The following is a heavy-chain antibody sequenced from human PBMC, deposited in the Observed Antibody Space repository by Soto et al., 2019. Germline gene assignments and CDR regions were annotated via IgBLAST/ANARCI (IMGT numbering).Heavy chain of an antibody. Sequence: QVQLVESGGGVVQPGRSLRLSCVASGFTFSNNGIHWVRQAPGKGLEWVAVISSDGSKKYYADSVKGRFNISRDNSKNTLYLQMNSLRAEDTAVYYCAMDLYGGSSRFDYGGQGTLVTVSS. CDR1: GFTFSNNG. J-gene: IGHJ4*02. V-gene: IGHV3-30*03. D-gene: IGHD2-15*01. CDR3: AMDLYGGSSRFDY. CDR2: ISSDGSKK.